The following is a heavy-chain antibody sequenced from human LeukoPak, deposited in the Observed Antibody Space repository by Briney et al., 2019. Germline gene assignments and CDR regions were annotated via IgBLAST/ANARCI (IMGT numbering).Heavy chain of an antibody. CDR3: VRGAASGSYYGLGV. CDR1: GGTFSSYA. CDR2: IIPIFGTA. Sequence: ASVKVSCKASGGTFSSYAISWVRQAPGQGLEWMGGIIPIFGTANYAQKFQGRVTITADESTSTAYMELSSLRSEDTAVYYCVRGAASGSYYGLGVWGQGATVTVSS. V-gene: IGHV1-69*13. D-gene: IGHD1-26*01. J-gene: IGHJ6*02.